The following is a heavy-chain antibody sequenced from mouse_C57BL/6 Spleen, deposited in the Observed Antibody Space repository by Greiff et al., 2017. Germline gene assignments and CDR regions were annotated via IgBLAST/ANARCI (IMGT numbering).Heavy chain of an antibody. J-gene: IGHJ2*01. V-gene: IGHV5-12*01. CDR3: ARRGYYGSSYVFDY. Sequence: EVQGVESGGGLVQPGGSLKLSCAASGFTFSDYYMYWVRQTPEKRLEWVAYISNGGGSTYYPDTVKGRFTISRDNAKNTLYLQMSRLKSEDTAMYYGARRGYYGSSYVFDYWGQGTTLTVSS. D-gene: IGHD1-1*01. CDR2: ISNGGGST. CDR1: GFTFSDYY.